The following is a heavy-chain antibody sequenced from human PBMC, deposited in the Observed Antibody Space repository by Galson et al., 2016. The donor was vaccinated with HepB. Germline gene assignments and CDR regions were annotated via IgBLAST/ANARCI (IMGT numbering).Heavy chain of an antibody. D-gene: IGHD6-6*01. CDR2: VMPIFGTP. J-gene: IGHJ6*02. Sequence: SVKVSCKASGGTFTSNAINWVRQAPGQGLEWMGGVMPIFGTPSHAQKFQGKVTITEDESTSTAYMELSSLRSEDTAVYYCARLSSSSIFYTMDVWGQGTTVTVSS. CDR3: ARLSSSSIFYTMDV. CDR1: GGTFTSNA. V-gene: IGHV1-69*13.